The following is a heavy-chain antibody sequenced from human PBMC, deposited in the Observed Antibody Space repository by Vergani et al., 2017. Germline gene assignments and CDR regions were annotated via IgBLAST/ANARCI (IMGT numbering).Heavy chain of an antibody. Sequence: QVHLVQSGAEVKKPGSSVKVSCKASGGTFSSYAINWVRQAPGQGLEWMGRIIPMFATANYAQKFQGRVTITADESTSTAYMELSSLRSEDTAAYYCARSYCSSTSCYAWGLYFDYWGQGTLVTVSS. CDR3: ARSYCSSTSCYAWGLYFDY. V-gene: IGHV1-69*13. J-gene: IGHJ4*02. CDR2: IIPMFATA. D-gene: IGHD2-2*01. CDR1: GGTFSSYA.